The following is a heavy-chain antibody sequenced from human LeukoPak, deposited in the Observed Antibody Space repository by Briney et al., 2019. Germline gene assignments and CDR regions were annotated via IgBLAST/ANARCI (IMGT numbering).Heavy chain of an antibody. V-gene: IGHV3-23*01. CDR3: ARGRYSGTTYYFDY. CDR1: GFTFSSYA. Sequence: GGSLRLSCAASGFTFSSYAMSWVRQAPGKGLEWVSAISGSGGSTYYADSVKGRFTISRDNAKNSLYLQMNSLRAEDTAMYYCARGRYSGTTYYFDYWGQGTLVTVSS. CDR2: ISGSGGST. D-gene: IGHD5-12*01. J-gene: IGHJ4*02.